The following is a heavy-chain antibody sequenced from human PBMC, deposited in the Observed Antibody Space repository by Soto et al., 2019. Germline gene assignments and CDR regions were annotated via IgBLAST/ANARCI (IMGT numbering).Heavy chain of an antibody. J-gene: IGHJ3*02. CDR2: VRDDGSRT. CDR3: ATSTATDAFDI. CDR1: GLTFSDYG. V-gene: IGHV3-33*01. Sequence: QVEMVASGGGVVQPGRPLRLSCAVSGLTFSDYGMHWVRQAPARGPEWVALVRDDGSRTYYAASVRGRFTISRDNSKNIFYLQMSGLRADDTAMYYCATSTATDAFDIWGQGTMVTVSS.